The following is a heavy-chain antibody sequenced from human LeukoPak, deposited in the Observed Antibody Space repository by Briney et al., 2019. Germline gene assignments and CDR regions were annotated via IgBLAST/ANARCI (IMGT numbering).Heavy chain of an antibody. J-gene: IGHJ4*02. Sequence: PSETLSLTCTVSVGSLSRSGHYWPCIPQHPGKGLEWIGYIYYSGSAYYNQSLKSRVAISIDTSKNQFSLELSFVTAADTALYYCAREITPDGMGNFDYWGQGTLVTVSS. V-gene: IGHV4-31*03. CDR3: AREITPDGMGNFDY. CDR1: VGSLSRSGHY. D-gene: IGHD5-24*01. CDR2: IYYSGSA.